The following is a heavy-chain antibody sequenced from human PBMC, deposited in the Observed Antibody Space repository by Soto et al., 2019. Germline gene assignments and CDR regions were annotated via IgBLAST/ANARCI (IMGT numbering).Heavy chain of an antibody. CDR2: ITSDTNTI. D-gene: IGHD6-19*01. CDR3: ARSVEGHFDY. CDR1: GFSFSIYS. Sequence: EVQLVESGGGLVQPGGSLRLSCAASGFSFSIYSMNWVRQAPGKGLEWSSYITSDTNTIKYADSVKGRFTIFRDNAKNSLYLQMNSLRDEDTAVYYCARSVEGHFDYWGQGTVVTVSS. V-gene: IGHV3-48*02. J-gene: IGHJ4*02.